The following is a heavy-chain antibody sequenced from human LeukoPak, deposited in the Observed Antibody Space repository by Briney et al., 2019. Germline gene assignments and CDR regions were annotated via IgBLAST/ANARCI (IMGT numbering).Heavy chain of an antibody. Sequence: SETLSLTCTVSGGSISSSSYYWGWIRQPPGKGLEWIGSIYYSGSTYYNPSLKSRVTISVDTSKNQFSLKLSSVTAADTAVHYCARHFSPLPIVVVPAAIDYWGQGTLVTVSS. CDR1: GGSISSSSYY. CDR3: ARHFSPLPIVVVPAAIDY. CDR2: IYYSGST. J-gene: IGHJ4*02. D-gene: IGHD2-2*01. V-gene: IGHV4-39*01.